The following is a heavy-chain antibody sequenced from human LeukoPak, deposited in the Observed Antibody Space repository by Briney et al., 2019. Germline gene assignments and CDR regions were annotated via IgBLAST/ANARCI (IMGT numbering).Heavy chain of an antibody. CDR3: AKVPGGGDSFYYYYGMDV. D-gene: IGHD2-21*02. J-gene: IGHJ6*02. V-gene: IGHV3-23*01. CDR2: ISGSGGST. CDR1: GFTFSSYA. Sequence: GGSLRLSCAASGFTFSSYAMSWVRQAPGKGLEWVSAISGSGGSTYYADSVKGRFTISRDSSKNTLYLQMNSLRAEDTAVYYCAKVPGGGDSFYYYYGMDVWGQGTTVTVSS.